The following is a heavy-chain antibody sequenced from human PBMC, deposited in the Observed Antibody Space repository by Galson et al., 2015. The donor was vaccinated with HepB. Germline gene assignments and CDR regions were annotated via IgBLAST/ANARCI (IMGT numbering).Heavy chain of an antibody. CDR1: GFTFSSYA. D-gene: IGHD3-22*01. V-gene: IGHV3-30-3*01. Sequence: SLRLSCAASGFTFSSYAMHWVRQAPGKGLEWVAVISYDGSNKYYADSVKGRFTISRDNSKNTLYLQMNSLRAEDTAVYYCARVVRFMIVVPTFDYWGQGTLVTVSS. J-gene: IGHJ4*02. CDR2: ISYDGSNK. CDR3: ARVVRFMIVVPTFDY.